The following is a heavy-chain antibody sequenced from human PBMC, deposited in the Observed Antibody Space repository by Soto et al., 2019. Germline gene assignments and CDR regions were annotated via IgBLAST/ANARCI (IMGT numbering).Heavy chain of an antibody. V-gene: IGHV4-61*01. Sequence: SETLSLTCTVSGGSFKSGSYYWSWIRLPPGKGLEWIGYLYYSGIVNYNPSLKSRVTISADTSKNQFSLKLNSVTAADTAVYFCARLDLTYYLDYWGQGALVTVSS. CDR3: ARLDLTYYLDY. CDR1: GGSFKSGSYY. J-gene: IGHJ4*02. CDR2: LYYSGIV. D-gene: IGHD3-3*01.